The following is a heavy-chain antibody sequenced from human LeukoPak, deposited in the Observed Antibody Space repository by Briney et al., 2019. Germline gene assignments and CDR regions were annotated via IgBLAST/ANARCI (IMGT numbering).Heavy chain of an antibody. Sequence: SQTLSLTCTVSGGSISSGDYYWSWIRQPPGRGLEWIGYIYYSGSTYYNPSLKSRVTISVDTSKNQFSLKLSSVTAADTAVYYCASVVDTAAFDIWGQGTMVTVSS. CDR3: ASVVDTAAFDI. J-gene: IGHJ3*02. D-gene: IGHD5-18*01. CDR1: GGSISSGDYY. CDR2: IYYSGST. V-gene: IGHV4-30-4*08.